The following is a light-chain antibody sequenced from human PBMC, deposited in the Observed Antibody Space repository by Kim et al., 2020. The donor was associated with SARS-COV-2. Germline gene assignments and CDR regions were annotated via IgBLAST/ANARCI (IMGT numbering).Light chain of an antibody. CDR3: QAWDSSAVV. Sequence: LAPGKTATITCAGDKLGDRYVCWYQQKPGQSPVVVIYQDDKRPSGIPERFSGSNSGNTATLTISGTQTMDEADYYCQAWDSSAVVFGGGTKVTVL. J-gene: IGLJ2*01. CDR1: KLGDRY. V-gene: IGLV3-1*01. CDR2: QDD.